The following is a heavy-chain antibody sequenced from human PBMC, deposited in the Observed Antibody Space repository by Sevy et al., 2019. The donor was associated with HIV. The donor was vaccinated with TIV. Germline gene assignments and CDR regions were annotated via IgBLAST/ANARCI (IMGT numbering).Heavy chain of an antibody. V-gene: IGHV3-21*06. CDR3: ARDVGGSYYILGRLDS. D-gene: IGHD1-26*01. CDR1: GFTFSSYS. Sequence: GGSLRLSCAASGFTFSSYSLTWVRQAPGKGLEWVSSISGSNSFIYYADSVKGRFTISRDNSKNSVYLQMDSLRAEDTALYFCARDVGGSYYILGRLDSWGQGSLVTVSS. J-gene: IGHJ4*02. CDR2: ISGSNSFI.